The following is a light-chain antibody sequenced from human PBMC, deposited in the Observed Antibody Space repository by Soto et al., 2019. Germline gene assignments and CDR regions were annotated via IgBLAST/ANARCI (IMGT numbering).Light chain of an antibody. CDR2: KND. CDR3: AAWDDSLRGVV. V-gene: IGLV1-47*01. CDR1: SSNIGGNY. Sequence: QSVLTQPPSASGTPGQRVSISCSGSSSNIGGNYVYWYQHLPGTAPKLLIYKNDQRPSGVPDRLSGSKSGTSASLAISGLRSDDEADYYCAAWDDSLRGVVFGGGTKLTVL. J-gene: IGLJ2*01.